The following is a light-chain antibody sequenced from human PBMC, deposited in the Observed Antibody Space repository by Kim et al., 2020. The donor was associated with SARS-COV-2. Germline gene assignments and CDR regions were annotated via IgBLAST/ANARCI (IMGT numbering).Light chain of an antibody. V-gene: IGLV1-47*01. J-gene: IGLJ3*02. CDR1: TSNIGNNY. CDR2: DTN. Sequence: ELTQPPSASGTPGQRVTISCSGATSNIGNNYVFWYQHVPGTAPKLLIYDTNQRPSGVQDRFSGSKSGTSTSLAISGLRSEDEADYCCVTWDDSLHGPVFGGGTQLTVL. CDR3: VTWDDSLHGPV.